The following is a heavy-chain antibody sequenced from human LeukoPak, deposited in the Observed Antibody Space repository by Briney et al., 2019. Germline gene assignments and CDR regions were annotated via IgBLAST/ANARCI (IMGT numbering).Heavy chain of an antibody. CDR2: ISGIGRST. D-gene: IGHD5-12*01. Sequence: RGSLRLSCAASGFTFSSYAMNWVRQAPGKWLEWVSGISGIGRSTYYADSVKGRFTISRDNSKNTLSLQMNSLRVEDTAVYYCAKAGVIVPTIVLDYWGQGTLVTVSS. CDR1: GFTFSSYA. V-gene: IGHV3-23*01. J-gene: IGHJ4*02. CDR3: AKAGVIVPTIVLDY.